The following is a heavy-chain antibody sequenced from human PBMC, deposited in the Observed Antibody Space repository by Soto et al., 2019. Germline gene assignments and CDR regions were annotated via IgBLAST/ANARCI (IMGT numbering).Heavy chain of an antibody. CDR2: LSYNGGT. V-gene: IGHV4-59*01. Sequence: SETLSLTCTVSGDSTVNSYWSWIRQAPGKGPEWLGYLSYNGGTNHNPSLQGRATMSVDTAQNQVSLNLNSVTAADTAVYYCAGGDSWHHVDPWGQGSLVTVSS. D-gene: IGHD3-16*01. CDR1: GDSTVNSY. CDR3: AGGDSWHHVDP. J-gene: IGHJ5*02.